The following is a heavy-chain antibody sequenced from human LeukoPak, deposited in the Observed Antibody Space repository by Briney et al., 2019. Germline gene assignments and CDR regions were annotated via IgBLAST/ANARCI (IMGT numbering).Heavy chain of an antibody. CDR2: IYYSGST. V-gene: IGHV4-59*01. CDR3: ARDYYDSSGYYDY. D-gene: IGHD3-22*01. CDR1: GGSISSYY. Sequence: SETLSLTCSVSGGSISSYYWSWIRQPPGKGLEWIGYIYYSGSTNYNPSLKSRVTISVDTSKNQLSLKLSSVTAADTAVYYCARDYYDSSGYYDYWGQGTLVTVSS. J-gene: IGHJ4*02.